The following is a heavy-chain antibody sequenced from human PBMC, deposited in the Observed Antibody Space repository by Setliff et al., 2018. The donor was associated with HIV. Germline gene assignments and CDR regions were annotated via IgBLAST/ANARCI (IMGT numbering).Heavy chain of an antibody. V-gene: IGHV1-69*05. Sequence: SVKVSCKASGGTFSSFAISWVRQAPGQGLAWMGGIIPIFGTANYAQKFQGRVTITTDESTTTAYMELRSLRSEDTAVYYCARETYYGSGSYLPTEYYYYYMDVWGKGTTVTVSS. CDR2: IIPIFGTA. J-gene: IGHJ6*03. D-gene: IGHD3-10*01. CDR1: GGTFSSFA. CDR3: ARETYYGSGSYLPTEYYYYYMDV.